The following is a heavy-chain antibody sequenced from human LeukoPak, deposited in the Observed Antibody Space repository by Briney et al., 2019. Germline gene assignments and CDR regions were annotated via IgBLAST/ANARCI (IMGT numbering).Heavy chain of an antibody. J-gene: IGHJ1*01. Sequence: SETLSLTCAVSGYSISSGYYWGWIRQPPGKGLEWIGSIYHSGSTYYNPSLKSRVTISVDTSKNQFPLKLSSVTAADTAVYYCATLAADILTHWGQGTLVTVSS. CDR1: GYSISSGYY. CDR2: IYHSGST. V-gene: IGHV4-38-2*01. D-gene: IGHD3-9*01. CDR3: ATLAADILTH.